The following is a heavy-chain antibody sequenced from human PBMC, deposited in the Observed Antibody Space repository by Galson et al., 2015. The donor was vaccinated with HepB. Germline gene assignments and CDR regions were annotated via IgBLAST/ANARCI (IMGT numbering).Heavy chain of an antibody. CDR3: AKGAIYYGSGSFFDY. J-gene: IGHJ4*02. CDR1: GFSFSSYA. D-gene: IGHD3-10*01. Sequence: SLRLSCAASGFSFSSYAMNWVRQAPGKGLEWVSAISGSGGSTYYADSVKGRFTISRDNSKDTLLLQMNSLRGEDTAVYYCAKGAIYYGSGSFFDYWGQGALVTVFS. CDR2: ISGSGGST. V-gene: IGHV3-23*01.